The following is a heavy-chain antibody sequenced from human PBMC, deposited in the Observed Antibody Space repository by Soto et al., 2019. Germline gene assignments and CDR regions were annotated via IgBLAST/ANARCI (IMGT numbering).Heavy chain of an antibody. D-gene: IGHD1-26*01. V-gene: IGHV1-69*13. J-gene: IGHJ6*02. Sequence: SVKVSCKASGGTFSSYAISWVRQAPGQGLEWMGGIIPIFGTANYAQKFRGRVTITADESTSTAYMELSSLRSEDTAVYYCARGVGYSGSYYGSYYYGMDVWGQGTTVTVSS. CDR3: ARGVGYSGSYYGSYYYGMDV. CDR1: GGTFSSYA. CDR2: IIPIFGTA.